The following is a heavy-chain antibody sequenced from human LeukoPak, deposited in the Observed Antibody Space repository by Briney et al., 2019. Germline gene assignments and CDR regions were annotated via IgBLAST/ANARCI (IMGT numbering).Heavy chain of an antibody. V-gene: IGHV1-69-2*01. CDR1: GYTFTDYY. CDR2: VDPEDGET. CDR3: ATGDMGVVTANGDWYFDL. Sequence: ASVKISCKVSGYTFTDYYMRWVQQAPGKGLEWMGLVDPEDGETIYAEKFQGRVTITADTSTDTAYMELSSLRSEDTAVYYCATGDMGVVTANGDWYFDLWGRGTLVTVSS. J-gene: IGHJ2*01. D-gene: IGHD2-21*02.